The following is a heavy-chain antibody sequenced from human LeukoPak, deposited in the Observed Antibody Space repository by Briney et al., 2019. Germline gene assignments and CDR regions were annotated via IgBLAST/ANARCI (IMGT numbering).Heavy chain of an antibody. CDR3: AKVRWDNSGWYYLDS. D-gene: IGHD6-19*01. V-gene: IGHV3-23*01. CDR1: GFTFSGYG. CDR2: ISGSGGST. J-gene: IGHJ4*02. Sequence: GRSLRLSCAASGFTFSGYGMSWVRQAPGKGLEWVSAISGSGGSTYYADSVKGRFTISRDNSKNTLYLQMNSLRAEDTAVYYCAKVRWDNSGWYYLDSWGQGTLVTVSS.